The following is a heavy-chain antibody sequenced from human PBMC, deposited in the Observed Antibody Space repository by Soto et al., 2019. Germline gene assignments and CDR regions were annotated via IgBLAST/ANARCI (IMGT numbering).Heavy chain of an antibody. CDR1: GFTVSSFG. J-gene: IGHJ6*01. D-gene: IGHD6-13*01. Sequence: GGSLRLSCSVSGFTVSSFGMHWVRQAPGKGLEHVSTLSSNGIGTYYADSVKGRFTFSRDTSKNTLYLQMSSLRTEDTAVYYCVKDMGQAAVGIRYPYGLDVWGLGTTVTVSS. CDR3: VKDMGQAAVGIRYPYGLDV. V-gene: IGHV3-64D*06. CDR2: LSSNGIGT.